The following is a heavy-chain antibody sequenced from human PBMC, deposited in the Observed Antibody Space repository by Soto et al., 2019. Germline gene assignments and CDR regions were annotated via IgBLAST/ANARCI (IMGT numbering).Heavy chain of an antibody. CDR2: MQPSSGRT. CDR1: GYSFTSLD. D-gene: IGHD1-26*01. J-gene: IGHJ4*02. CDR3: ARGVTAGVDY. V-gene: IGHV1-8*01. Sequence: QVQLVQSGAEVREPGASVKVSCKASGYSFTSLDINWVRQTTGQGLEWRGWMQPSSGRTGYAQKFQGRVTMTRDTSITTAYMELSSLTSDDTAFYYCARGVTAGVDYGGQGTLVTASS.